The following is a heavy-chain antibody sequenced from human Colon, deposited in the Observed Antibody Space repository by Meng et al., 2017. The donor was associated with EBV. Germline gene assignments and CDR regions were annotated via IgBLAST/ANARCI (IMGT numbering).Heavy chain of an antibody. V-gene: IGHV4-31*03. CDR1: GASGGSGGYY. D-gene: IGHD6-19*01. CDR2: IYYSGST. Sequence: QGSVPGLVNPPHTRSLPCTASGASGGSGGYYWTWIRQHPGKGLEWFGHIYYSGSTFYNPSLKRRVIISIDTSKNQFSLNLRSVTAADTAVYYCARVSSGWDYFDYWGHGTLVTVSS. J-gene: IGHJ4*01. CDR3: ARVSSGWDYFDY.